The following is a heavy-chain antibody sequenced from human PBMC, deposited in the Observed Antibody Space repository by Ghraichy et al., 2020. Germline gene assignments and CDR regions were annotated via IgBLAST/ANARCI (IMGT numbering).Heavy chain of an antibody. Sequence: GGSLRLSCAASGFTISDHYMDWVRQAPGKGLEWVGRTRNKASSYTTEYAVSVKGRFTISRDDSKNSLYLQMNSLKSEDTAAYYCARGRNSGIYYDFDFWGQGPLVTVSS. CDR1: GFTISDHY. CDR3: ARGRNSGIYYDFDF. D-gene: IGHD1-26*01. V-gene: IGHV3-72*01. CDR2: TRNKASSYTT. J-gene: IGHJ4*02.